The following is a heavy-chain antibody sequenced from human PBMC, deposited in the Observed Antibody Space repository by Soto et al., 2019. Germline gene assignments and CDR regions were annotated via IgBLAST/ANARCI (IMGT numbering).Heavy chain of an antibody. CDR2: IYYSGST. CDR3: ARDGPYGPRRGAFDI. J-gene: IGHJ3*02. D-gene: IGHD3-10*01. V-gene: IGHV4-31*03. CDR1: GGSISSGGYY. Sequence: QVQLQESGPGLVKPSQTLSLTCTVSGGSISSGGYYWSWIRQHPGKGLEWIGYIYYSGSTYYNPSLKSRVTLSVDTSKNQFSLKLSSVTAADTAVYYCARDGPYGPRRGAFDIWGQGTMVTVSS.